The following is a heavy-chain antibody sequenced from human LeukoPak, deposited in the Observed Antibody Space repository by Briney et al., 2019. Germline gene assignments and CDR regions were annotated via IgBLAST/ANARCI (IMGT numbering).Heavy chain of an antibody. CDR2: IYHSGST. V-gene: IGHV4-38-2*02. D-gene: IGHD3-9*01. J-gene: IGHJ4*02. Sequence: SETLSLTCTVSGYSISSGYYWGWIRQPPGKGLEWIGSIYHSGSTYYNPSLKSRVTISVDTSKNQFSLKLSSVTAADTAVYYCALYDILTGPLYWGQGTLVTVSS. CDR1: GYSISSGYY. CDR3: ALYDILTGPLY.